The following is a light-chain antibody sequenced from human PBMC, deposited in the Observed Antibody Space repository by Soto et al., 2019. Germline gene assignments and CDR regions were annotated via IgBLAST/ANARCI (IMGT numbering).Light chain of an antibody. J-gene: IGKJ1*01. CDR3: QQYNSYRMT. CDR1: QSISTW. CDR2: KAS. V-gene: IGKV1-5*03. Sequence: DIQMTQSPSTLSASVGDRVTITCRASQSISTWLAWYQQKPGKAPKLLMYKASSLESGVPSRFSGSGSGTEFTLTISSLQPDDFATYYFQQYNSYRMTFGQGTTVEIK.